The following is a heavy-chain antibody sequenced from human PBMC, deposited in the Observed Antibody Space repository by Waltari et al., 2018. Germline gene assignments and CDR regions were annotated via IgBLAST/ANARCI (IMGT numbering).Heavy chain of an antibody. V-gene: IGHV3-30*02. Sequence: QVQLVESGGGVVQPGGSLRLSCAASGFTFRSYGMPWVRQAPGKGLEWVAFIRYDGSNKYYADSVKGRFTISRDNSKNTLYLQMNSLRAEDTAVYYCAGGYDRYYYGMDVWGQGTTVTVSS. CDR1: GFTFRSYG. CDR3: AGGYDRYYYGMDV. CDR2: IRYDGSNK. J-gene: IGHJ6*02. D-gene: IGHD5-12*01.